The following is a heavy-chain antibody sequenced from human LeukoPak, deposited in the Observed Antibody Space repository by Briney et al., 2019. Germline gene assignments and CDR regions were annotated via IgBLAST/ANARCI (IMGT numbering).Heavy chain of an antibody. CDR3: VRDIAAAPGSGYYYYYGMDV. V-gene: IGHV3-30*04. D-gene: IGHD6-13*01. CDR2: ISYDGSNK. J-gene: IGHJ6*02. Sequence: GGSLRLSCAASGFTFSSYAMHWVRQAPGKGLEWVAVISYDGSNKYYADSVKGRFTISRDNSKNTLYLQMNSLRAEDTAVYYCVRDIAAAPGSGYYYYYGMDVWGQGTTVTVSS. CDR1: GFTFSSYA.